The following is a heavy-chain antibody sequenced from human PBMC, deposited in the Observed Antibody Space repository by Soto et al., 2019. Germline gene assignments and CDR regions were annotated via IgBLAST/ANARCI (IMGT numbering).Heavy chain of an antibody. CDR1: GFTSSSYE. D-gene: IGHD2-15*01. CDR2: ISGSGSIT. V-gene: IGHV3-48*03. CDR3: AGRDGHNRRKAPYYYYYYGVGV. J-gene: IGHJ6*02. Sequence: EVQLVESGGALVQPGGSLRLSCAASGFTSSSYEMNWVRQAPGKGLEWVSYISGSGSITHYADSVKGRFTISRDNARKSLYLQMNSLRGEDTAVYYCAGRDGHNRRKAPYYYYYYGVGVWGRGTTVTVSS.